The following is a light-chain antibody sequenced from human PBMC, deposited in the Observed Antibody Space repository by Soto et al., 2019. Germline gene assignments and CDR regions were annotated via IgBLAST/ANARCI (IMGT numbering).Light chain of an antibody. CDR3: QQYDNLPLT. CDR1: QDISNY. Sequence: DRQITHSPSSLSASVGDRVTITCQASQDISNYLNWYQQKPGKAPKLLIYDASNLETGVPSRFSGSGSGTDFTFTISSLQPEDIATYYCQQYDNLPLTFGGGTKVDIK. V-gene: IGKV1-33*01. CDR2: DAS. J-gene: IGKJ4*01.